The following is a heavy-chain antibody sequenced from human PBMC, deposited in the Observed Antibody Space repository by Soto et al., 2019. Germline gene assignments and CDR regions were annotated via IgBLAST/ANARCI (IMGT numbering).Heavy chain of an antibody. CDR2: IIPMFGTA. J-gene: IGHJ4*02. D-gene: IGHD3-22*01. V-gene: IGHV1-69*12. CDR1: GGTFSSYA. Sequence: QVQLVQSGAEVKKPGSSVKVSCKTSGGTFSSYAISWVRQAPGQGLEWMGGIIPMFGTANHAQKFQGRVTITADESTSTAYMELSSLRSEDTAVYYCARSRANYYDSRGYYYSTFDYWGQGTLVTVSS. CDR3: ARSRANYYDSRGYYYSTFDY.